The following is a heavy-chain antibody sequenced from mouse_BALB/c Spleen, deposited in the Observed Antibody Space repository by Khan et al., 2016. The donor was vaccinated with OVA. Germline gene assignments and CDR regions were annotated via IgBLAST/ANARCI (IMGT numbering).Heavy chain of an antibody. Sequence: VELVESGAELAKPVASVKLSCKASAYTFINYWILWVKQRPGQGLEWIGYINPSTGYTEYNQNFKDKATLTADKSSSTAYMQLSSLTSEDSAVYYCARRGLRWDFDYWGQGTTLTVSS. CDR3: ARRGLRWDFDY. J-gene: IGHJ2*01. V-gene: IGHV1-7*01. CDR1: AYTFINYW. D-gene: IGHD1-1*01. CDR2: INPSTGYT.